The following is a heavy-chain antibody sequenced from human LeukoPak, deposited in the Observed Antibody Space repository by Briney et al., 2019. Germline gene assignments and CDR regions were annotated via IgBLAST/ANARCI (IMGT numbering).Heavy chain of an antibody. J-gene: IGHJ6*03. Sequence: ASVKVSCKASGYTFTGYYIHWVRQAPGQGLEWMGWINPNSGGTNYAQKFQGRVTMTRDTSITTAYMELSRLRSDDTAVYYCARQWSGGRYYYYMDVWGKGTTVTVSS. CDR2: INPNSGGT. V-gene: IGHV1-2*02. D-gene: IGHD2-15*01. CDR1: GYTFTGYY. CDR3: ARQWSGGRYYYYMDV.